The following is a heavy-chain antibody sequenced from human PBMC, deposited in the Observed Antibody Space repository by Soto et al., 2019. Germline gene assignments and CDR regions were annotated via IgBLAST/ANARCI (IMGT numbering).Heavy chain of an antibody. CDR3: ARDSGMATISGAFDI. CDR1: GFTFSSYG. D-gene: IGHD5-12*01. CDR2: IWYDGSNK. J-gene: IGHJ3*02. Sequence: QVQLVESGGGVVQPGRSLRLSCAASGFTFSSYGMHWVRQAPGKGLEWVAVIWYDGSNKYYADSVKGRFTISRDNSKNTLYLQMNSLRAEDTAVYYCARDSGMATISGAFDIWGQGTMVTVSS. V-gene: IGHV3-33*01.